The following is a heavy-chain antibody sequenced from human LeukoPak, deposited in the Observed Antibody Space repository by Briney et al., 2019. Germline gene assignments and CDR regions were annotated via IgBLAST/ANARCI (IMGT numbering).Heavy chain of an antibody. V-gene: IGHV3-30*04. CDR1: GFTFSDYT. Sequence: GGSLRLSCAASGFTFSDYTMHWVRQAPGKGLEWVAVISYDESQKYYADSVKDRFTISRDNSKNTVYLQMNSLRDEDTAVFYCARANSSSWHYFDYWGQGALVTVSS. CDR3: ARANSSSWHYFDY. CDR2: ISYDESQK. J-gene: IGHJ4*02. D-gene: IGHD6-13*01.